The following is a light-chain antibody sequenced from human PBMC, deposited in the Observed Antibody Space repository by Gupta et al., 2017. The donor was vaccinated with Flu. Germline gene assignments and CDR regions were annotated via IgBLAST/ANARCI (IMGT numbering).Light chain of an antibody. CDR2: ASS. V-gene: IGKV3-11*01. CDR3: QQRSNWPLT. CDR1: QSIGTY. J-gene: IGKJ4*01. Sequence: PATLSLSPGEGATLSCRASQSIGTYLAWYQQKPGQAPRLLIYASSTRATGIPASFSGSGSGADFTLTISSLEPEDFALYYCQQRSNWPLTFGGGTKVEIK.